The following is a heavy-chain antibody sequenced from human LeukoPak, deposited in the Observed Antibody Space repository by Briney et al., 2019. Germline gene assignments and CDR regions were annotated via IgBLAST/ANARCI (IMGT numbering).Heavy chain of an antibody. CDR2: IIPIFGTA. CDR3: ARDLGYYYGSGIHDWFDP. CDR1: GGTFSSYA. V-gene: IGHV1-69*05. Sequence: ASVKVSCKASGGTFSSYAISWVRQAPGHGLEWMGGIIPIFGTANYAQKFQGRVTITTDESTSTAYMELSSLRSEDTAVYYCARDLGYYYGSGIHDWFDPWGQGTLVTVSS. J-gene: IGHJ5*02. D-gene: IGHD3-10*01.